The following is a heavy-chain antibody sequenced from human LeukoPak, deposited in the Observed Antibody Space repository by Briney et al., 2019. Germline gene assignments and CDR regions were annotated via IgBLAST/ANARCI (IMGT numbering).Heavy chain of an antibody. CDR3: AREVFNSAGFDY. Sequence: GASVKVSCKASGYGFTSYGISWVRQAPGQGLEWMGWTSAYNDHTNYAQKVQGRATMATDTSTSTAYMELRSLRSDDTAVYYCAREVFNSAGFDYWGQGTLVTVSS. J-gene: IGHJ4*02. CDR1: GYGFTSYG. V-gene: IGHV1-18*01. CDR2: TSAYNDHT. D-gene: IGHD6-13*01.